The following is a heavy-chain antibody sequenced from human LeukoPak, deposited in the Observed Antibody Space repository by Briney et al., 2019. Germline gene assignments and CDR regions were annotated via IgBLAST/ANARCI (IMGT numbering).Heavy chain of an antibody. J-gene: IGHJ4*02. CDR1: GGSISSYY. CDR2: IYYSGST. Sequence: SETLSLTCTVSGGSISSYYWSWIRQPPGKGLEWIGYIYYSGSTNYNPTLKSRVTISVDTSKNQFSLKLSSVTAADTAVYYCARGGPRYDSSGYYLPVWNYWGQGTLVTVSS. V-gene: IGHV4-59*01. CDR3: ARGGPRYDSSGYYLPVWNY. D-gene: IGHD3-22*01.